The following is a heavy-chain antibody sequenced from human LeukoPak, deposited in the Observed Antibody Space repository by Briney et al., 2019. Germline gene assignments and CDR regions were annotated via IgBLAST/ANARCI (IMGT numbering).Heavy chain of an antibody. Sequence: SGGSLRLSCAASGFTFSSDEMNWVRQAPGEGLEWVSYISSSGSTIYYADSVKGRFTISRDNAKNSLYLQMNSLRAEDTAVYYCARDSSGYFHWFDPWRQGTLVTVSS. V-gene: IGHV3-48*03. J-gene: IGHJ5*02. CDR1: GFTFSSDE. CDR3: ARDSSGYFHWFDP. CDR2: ISSSGSTI. D-gene: IGHD3-22*01.